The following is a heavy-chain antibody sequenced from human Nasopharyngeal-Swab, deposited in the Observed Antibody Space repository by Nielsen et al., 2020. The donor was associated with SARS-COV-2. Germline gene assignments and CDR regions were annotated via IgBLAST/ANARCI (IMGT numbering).Heavy chain of an antibody. CDR3: AKDFYYDSSGPPSVQH. CDR2: ISSSSSYI. Sequence: GGSLRLSCAASGFTFSSYSMNWVRQAPGKGLEWVSSISSSSSYIYYADSVKGRFTISRDNAKNSLYLQMNSLRAEDTALYYCAKDFYYDSSGPPSVQHWGQGTLVTVSS. D-gene: IGHD3-22*01. CDR1: GFTFSSYS. J-gene: IGHJ1*01. V-gene: IGHV3-21*04.